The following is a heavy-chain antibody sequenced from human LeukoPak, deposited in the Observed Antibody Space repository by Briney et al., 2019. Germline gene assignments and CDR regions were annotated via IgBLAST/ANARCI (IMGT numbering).Heavy chain of an antibody. D-gene: IGHD3-3*01. CDR2: IIPIFGTA. Sequence: SVKVSCKASGGTFSSYAISWVRQAPGQVLEWMGGIIPIFGTANYAQKFQGRVTITTDESTSTAYMELSSLRSEDTAVYYCARARDFWSGYTENWFDPWGQGTLVTVSS. CDR1: GGTFSSYA. J-gene: IGHJ5*02. CDR3: ARARDFWSGYTENWFDP. V-gene: IGHV1-69*05.